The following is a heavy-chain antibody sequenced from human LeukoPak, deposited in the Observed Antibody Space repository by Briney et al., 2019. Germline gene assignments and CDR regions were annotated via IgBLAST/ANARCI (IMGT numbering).Heavy chain of an antibody. CDR1: GFTFSSYG. J-gene: IGHJ4*02. Sequence: GRSLRLSCAASGFTFSSYGMHWVRQAPGKGLEWVAVIWYDGSNKYYVDSVKGRFPISRDNSKNTLYLQMNSLRAEDTAVYYCAKHQDWTVTVPDYWGQGTLVTVSS. V-gene: IGHV3-33*06. D-gene: IGHD4-17*01. CDR2: IWYDGSNK. CDR3: AKHQDWTVTVPDY.